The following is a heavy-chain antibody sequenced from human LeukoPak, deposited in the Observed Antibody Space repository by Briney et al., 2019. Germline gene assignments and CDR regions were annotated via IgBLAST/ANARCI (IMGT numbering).Heavy chain of an antibody. CDR3: ATALDPVTTPLNAWFDP. Sequence: SVKVSCKASGGTFSSYAISWVRQAPGQGLEWMGRIIPILGIANYAQKFQGRVTITADKSTSTAYMELSSLRSEDTAVYYCATALDPVTTPLNAWFDPWGQGTLVTVSS. J-gene: IGHJ5*02. V-gene: IGHV1-69*04. CDR1: GGTFSSYA. CDR2: IIPILGIA. D-gene: IGHD4-17*01.